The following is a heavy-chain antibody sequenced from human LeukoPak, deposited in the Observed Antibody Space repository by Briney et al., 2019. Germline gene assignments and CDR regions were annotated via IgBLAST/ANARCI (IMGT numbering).Heavy chain of an antibody. Sequence: SETLSLTCAVSGYSISSGYYWGWIRQPPGKGLEWIGEINHNGSTNYNPSLKSRVTISVDTSKNQFSLKLSSVTAADTAVYYCASMTTVTNWGQGTLVTVSS. CDR2: INHNGST. V-gene: IGHV4-38-2*01. CDR1: GYSISSGYY. D-gene: IGHD4-17*01. J-gene: IGHJ4*02. CDR3: ASMTTVTN.